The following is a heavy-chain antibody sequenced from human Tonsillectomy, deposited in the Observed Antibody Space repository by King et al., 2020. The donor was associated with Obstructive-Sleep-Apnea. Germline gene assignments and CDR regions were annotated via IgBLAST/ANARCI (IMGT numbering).Heavy chain of an antibody. Sequence: VQLVESGGGLVQPGGSLRLSCTVSGISFSNYWMSWGRQAPGKGLEWVANIKKDGSERYYVDAVKGRFTISRDNAKNSLFLQMNSLRDEDTAVYFCALITGSDYWGQGTMVTVSS. CDR1: GISFSNYW. V-gene: IGHV3-7*01. CDR2: IKKDGSER. CDR3: ALITGSDY. D-gene: IGHD1-1*01. J-gene: IGHJ4*02.